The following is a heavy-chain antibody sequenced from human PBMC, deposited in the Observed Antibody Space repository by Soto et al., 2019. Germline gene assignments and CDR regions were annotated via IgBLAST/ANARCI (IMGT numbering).Heavy chain of an antibody. J-gene: IGHJ6*02. CDR2: IGRGGDPI. V-gene: IGHV3-48*03. D-gene: IGHD2-21*01. Sequence: GGSLRLSCVVSGFIFSEYQFNWVRQAPGKGLEWVSYIGRGGDPIYDAHSVKGRFTISRDDDKNTLYLEMNSLRVEDTAIYYCVRDPGPMYSAMDAWGQGTTVTVSS. CDR1: GFIFSEYQ. CDR3: VRDPGPMYSAMDA.